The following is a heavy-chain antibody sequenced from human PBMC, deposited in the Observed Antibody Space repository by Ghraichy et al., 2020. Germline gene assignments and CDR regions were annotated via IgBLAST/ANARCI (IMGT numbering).Heavy chain of an antibody. CDR1: GGSFSGYY. D-gene: IGHD3-3*01. Sequence: SQTLSLTCAVYGGSFSGYYWSWIRQPPGKGLEWIGEINHSGSTNYNPSLKSRVTISVDTSKNQFSLKLSSVTAADTAVYYCAGVWSGYFNWGKLGWFLYGMDVWGQGTTVTVSS. J-gene: IGHJ6*02. CDR2: INHSGST. V-gene: IGHV4-34*01. CDR3: AGVWSGYFNWGKLGWFLYGMDV.